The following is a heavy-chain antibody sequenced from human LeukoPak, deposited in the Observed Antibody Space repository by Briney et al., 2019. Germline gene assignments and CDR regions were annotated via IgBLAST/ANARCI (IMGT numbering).Heavy chain of an antibody. D-gene: IGHD6-19*01. J-gene: IGHJ5*02. CDR1: GYTFTGYY. CDR3: ARDRERIAVAGRVQRGWFDP. CDR2: INPNSGGT. V-gene: IGHV1-2*02. Sequence: GASVKVSCKASGYTFTGYYMHWVRQAPGQGLEWMGWINPNSGGTNYAQKFQGRVTMTRDTSISTAYMELSRLRSDDTAVYYCARDRERIAVAGRVQRGWFDPWGQGTLVTVSS.